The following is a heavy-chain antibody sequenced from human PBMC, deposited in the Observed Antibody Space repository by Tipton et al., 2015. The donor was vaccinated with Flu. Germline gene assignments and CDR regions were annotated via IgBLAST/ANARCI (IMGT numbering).Heavy chain of an antibody. J-gene: IGHJ4*02. V-gene: IGHV4-59*13. CDR3: ARDTADRPRVLEY. CDR2: IYYTGTS. D-gene: IGHD3-22*01. Sequence: TLSLTCSVSGGSISSYHWTWIRQSPGKGLEWIGFIYYTGTSEYNPSLKGRVTITTDKSKNQFSLRLTSVSAADTAVYYCARDTADRPRVLEYWGQGALVTVSS. CDR1: GGSISSYH.